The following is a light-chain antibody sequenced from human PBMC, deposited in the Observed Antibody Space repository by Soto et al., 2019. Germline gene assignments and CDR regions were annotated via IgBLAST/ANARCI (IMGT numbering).Light chain of an antibody. CDR3: SSYRSSGTSYV. CDR2: DVS. V-gene: IGLV2-14*01. CDR1: SSDVGGYNY. J-gene: IGLJ1*01. Sequence: QSALTQPASVSGSPGQSITISCTGTSSDVGGYNYVSWYQQHPGKAPKLMIFDVSNRPSGLSNRFSGSKSGNTASLTISGLQTEDEADYFCSSYRSSGTSYVFGTGNKVTVL.